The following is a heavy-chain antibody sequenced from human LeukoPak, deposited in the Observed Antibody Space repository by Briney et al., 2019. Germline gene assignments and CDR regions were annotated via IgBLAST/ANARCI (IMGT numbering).Heavy chain of an antibody. D-gene: IGHD7-27*01. CDR1: GYSFIGYY. J-gene: IGHJ3*02. CDR2: INPNGGGA. CDR3: AKSTNWGSISDGFDI. Sequence: ASVKVSCKASGYSFIGYYIHWVRQAPGHGLEWMGWINPNGGGANYAQKFQGRVTMTRDTSISTVYMELTRLRSDDTAMYYCAKSTNWGSISDGFDIWGQGTMVTVAS. V-gene: IGHV1-2*02.